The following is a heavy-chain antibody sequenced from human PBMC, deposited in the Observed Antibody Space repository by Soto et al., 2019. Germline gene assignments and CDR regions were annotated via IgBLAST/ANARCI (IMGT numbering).Heavy chain of an antibody. D-gene: IGHD3-22*01. V-gene: IGHV4-59*01. J-gene: IGHJ5*02. CDR1: GGSISSYY. CDR3: GRVDSPNWFDP. Sequence: SETLSLTCTVSGGSISSYYWSWIRQPPGKGLEWIGYIYYSGSTNYNPSLKSRVTISVDTSKNQFSLKLSSVTAADTAVYYCGRVDSPNWFDPWGQGTLVTVSS. CDR2: IYYSGST.